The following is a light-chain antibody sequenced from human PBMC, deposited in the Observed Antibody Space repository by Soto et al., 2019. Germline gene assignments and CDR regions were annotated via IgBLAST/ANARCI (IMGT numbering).Light chain of an antibody. CDR1: QNINTW. J-gene: IGKJ1*01. CDR3: QQYQSFPWT. CDR2: MAS. Sequence: DIQMTQSPSNLAASAGDRVTITCRASQNINTWLAWYQQRPGKAPKVLIYMASALDGGVPSRFSGSGSGTEFSFTISSLQPDDSATYYCQQYQSFPWTFGRGTKVEIK. V-gene: IGKV1-5*03.